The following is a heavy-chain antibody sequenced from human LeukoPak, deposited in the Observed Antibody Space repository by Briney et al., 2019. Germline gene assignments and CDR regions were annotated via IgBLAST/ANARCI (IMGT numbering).Heavy chain of an antibody. V-gene: IGHV3-7*03. Sequence: GGSLRLSCAASGFTFSNYWMSWVRQAPGKGLEWVANIKQDRSEKYYVDSVKGRFTISRDNAKNSLYLQMNSLRAEDTALYYCARDSVLIAVAVRGAFDIWGQGTMVTVSS. CDR1: GFTFSNYW. CDR2: IKQDRSEK. J-gene: IGHJ3*02. D-gene: IGHD6-19*01. CDR3: ARDSVLIAVAVRGAFDI.